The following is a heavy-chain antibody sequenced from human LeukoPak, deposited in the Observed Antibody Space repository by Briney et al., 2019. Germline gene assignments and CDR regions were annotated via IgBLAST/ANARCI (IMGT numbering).Heavy chain of an antibody. V-gene: IGHV3-9*01. Sequence: GRSLRLSCAASGFTFDDYAMHWVRQAPGKGLEWVSGISWNSGSIGYADSVKGRFTISRDNAKNSLYLQMNSLRAEDTALYYCAKSHCSSTSRGIDYWGQGTLVTVSS. CDR3: AKSHCSSTSRGIDY. CDR1: GFTFDDYA. D-gene: IGHD2-2*01. CDR2: ISWNSGSI. J-gene: IGHJ4*02.